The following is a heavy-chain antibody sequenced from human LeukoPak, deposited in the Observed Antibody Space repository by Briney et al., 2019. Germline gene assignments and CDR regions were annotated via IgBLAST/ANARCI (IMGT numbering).Heavy chain of an antibody. CDR1: GYTITSYG. CDR2: INPNSGGT. J-gene: IGHJ5*02. Sequence: ASVKVSCKASGYTITSYGISWVRQAPGQGLEWMGWINPNSGGTNYAQKFQGRVTMTRDTSISTAYMELSRLRSDDTAVYYCARHPGSNPHNWFDPWGQGTLVTVSS. V-gene: IGHV1-2*02. D-gene: IGHD3-16*02. CDR3: ARHPGSNPHNWFDP.